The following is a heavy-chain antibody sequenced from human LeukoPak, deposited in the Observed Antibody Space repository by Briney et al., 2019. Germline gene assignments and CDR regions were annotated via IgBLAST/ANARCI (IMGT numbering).Heavy chain of an antibody. V-gene: IGHV3-7*01. CDR3: AKGRNFYYDSSGYSN. CDR2: IKQDGSEK. CDR1: GFTFSSYW. Sequence: GGSLRLSCAASGFTFSSYWMSRVRQAPGKGLEWVANIKQDGSEKYYVDSVKGRFTISRDNAKNSLYLQMNSLRAEDTAVYYCAKGRNFYYDSSGYSNWGQGTLVIVSS. D-gene: IGHD3-22*01. J-gene: IGHJ4*02.